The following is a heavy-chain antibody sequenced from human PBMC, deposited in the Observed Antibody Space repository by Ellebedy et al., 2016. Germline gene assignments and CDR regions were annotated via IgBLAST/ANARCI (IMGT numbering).Heavy chain of an antibody. CDR2: IYSGGST. J-gene: IGHJ4*02. CDR1: GFTVSSNY. CDR3: ARVDY. V-gene: IGHV3-66*01. Sequence: GESLKISCAASGFTVSSNYMSWVRQAPGKGLEWVSVIYSGGSTYYADSVKGRFTISRDNSKNTPYLQMNSLRAEDTAVYYCARVDYWGQGTLVTVSS.